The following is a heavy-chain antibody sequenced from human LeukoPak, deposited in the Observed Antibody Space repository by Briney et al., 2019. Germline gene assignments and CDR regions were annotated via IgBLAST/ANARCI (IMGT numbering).Heavy chain of an antibody. CDR2: IKSKTDGGTT. V-gene: IGHV3-15*01. J-gene: IGHJ3*02. CDR3: TTEGSGWDAFDI. CDR1: GFTFRSCE. Sequence: PGGSLRLSCAASGFTFRSCELSWVRQAPAKGLEWVGRIKSKTDGGTTDYAAPVKGRFTISRDDSKNTLYLQMNSLKTEDTAVYYCTTEGSGWDAFDIWGQGTMVTVSS. D-gene: IGHD6-25*01.